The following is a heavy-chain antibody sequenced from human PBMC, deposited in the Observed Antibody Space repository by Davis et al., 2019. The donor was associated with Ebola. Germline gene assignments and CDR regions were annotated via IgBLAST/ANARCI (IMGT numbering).Heavy chain of an antibody. J-gene: IGHJ3*02. V-gene: IGHV4-59*08. Sequence: MPSETLSLTCTVSGGSISSYYWSWIRQPPGKGLEWIGYIYYSGSTNYNPSLKSRVTISVDTSKNQFSLKLSSVTAADTAVYYCARHGRWLRLWDIWGQGTMVTVSS. CDR3: ARHGRWLRLWDI. CDR2: IYYSGST. CDR1: GGSISSYY. D-gene: IGHD5-24*01.